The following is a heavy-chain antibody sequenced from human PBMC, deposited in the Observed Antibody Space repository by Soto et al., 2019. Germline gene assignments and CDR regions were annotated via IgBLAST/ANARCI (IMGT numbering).Heavy chain of an antibody. D-gene: IGHD3-22*01. J-gene: IGHJ6*02. CDR3: VRDRIVVAGRPVHYYYYGMDV. CDR1: GGTFSSYT. Sequence: SVKVSCKASGGTFSSYTISWVRQAPGQGLEWMGRIIPILGIANYAQKFQVRVTITADKSTSTAYMELSILRSEDTAVYYCVRDRIVVAGRPVHYYYYGMDVWGQGTTVTVSS. V-gene: IGHV1-69*04. CDR2: IIPILGIA.